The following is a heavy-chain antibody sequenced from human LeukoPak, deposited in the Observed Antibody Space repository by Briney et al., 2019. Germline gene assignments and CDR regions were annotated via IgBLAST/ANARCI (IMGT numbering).Heavy chain of an antibody. V-gene: IGHV3-23*01. J-gene: IGHJ3*02. CDR3: AKDRGSTVTTDIDAFGI. Sequence: PGGSPRLSCAASGFTFSSYAMSWVRQAPGKGLEWVSAISGSGGSTYYADSVKGRFTISRDNSKNTLYLQMNSLRAEDTAVYYCAKDRGSTVTTDIDAFGIWGQGTMVTVSS. CDR2: ISGSGGST. CDR1: GFTFSSYA. D-gene: IGHD4-17*01.